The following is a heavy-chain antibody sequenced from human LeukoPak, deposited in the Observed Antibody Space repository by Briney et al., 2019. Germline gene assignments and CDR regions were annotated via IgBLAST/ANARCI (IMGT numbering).Heavy chain of an antibody. CDR1: GGSTSSYY. J-gene: IGHJ4*02. CDR3: ARSEMATLDYYY. D-gene: IGHD5-24*01. V-gene: IGHV4-59*01. Sequence: KPSETLSLTCTVSGGSTSSYYWSWIRQPPGKGLEWIGYIYYSGSTNYNPSLKSRVTISVDTSKNQFSLKLSSVTAADTAVYYYARSEMATLDYYYWGQGTLVTVSS. CDR2: IYYSGST.